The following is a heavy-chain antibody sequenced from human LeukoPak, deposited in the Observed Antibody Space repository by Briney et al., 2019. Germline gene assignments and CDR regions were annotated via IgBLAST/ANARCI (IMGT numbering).Heavy chain of an antibody. CDR2: IVPIIGRA. J-gene: IGHJ4*02. V-gene: IGHV1-69*13. CDR3: ASARHSFHNSSGYYYAFDY. D-gene: IGHD3-22*01. Sequence: SVKVSCKASGYTFTRYYMQWVRQAPGQGLEWMGAIVPIIGRANYAQRFQGRVTIIADDSTSTVYMELSSLRSEDTAVCYCASARHSFHNSSGYYYAFDYWGQGTLVTVSS. CDR1: GYTFTRYY.